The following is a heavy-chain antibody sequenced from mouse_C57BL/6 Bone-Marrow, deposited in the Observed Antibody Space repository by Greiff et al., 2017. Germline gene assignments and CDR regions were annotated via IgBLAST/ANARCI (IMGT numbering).Heavy chain of an antibody. Sequence: LQESGAELARPGASVKLSCKASGYTFTSYGISWVKQRTGQGLEWIGEIYPRSGNTYYNEKFKGKATLTADKSSSTAYMELRSLTSEDSAVYFCARSGGSSRYFDYWGQGTTLTVSS. V-gene: IGHV1-81*01. CDR1: GYTFTSYG. CDR3: ARSGGSSRYFDY. J-gene: IGHJ2*01. D-gene: IGHD1-1*01. CDR2: IYPRSGNT.